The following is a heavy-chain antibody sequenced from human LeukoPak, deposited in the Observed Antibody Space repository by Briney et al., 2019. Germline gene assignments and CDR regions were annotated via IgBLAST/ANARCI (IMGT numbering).Heavy chain of an antibody. CDR2: ISYDATNQ. CDR1: EFTFSSYT. CDR3: ASRYAYGPWSLDY. J-gene: IGHJ4*02. Sequence: GGSLRLSCAASEFTFSSYTMHWVRQAPGKGLEWVALISYDATNQFFADSVRGRFTISRDNSKNTLYLQMNSLRPEDTAVYYCASRYAYGPWSLDYWGQGTLVTVSS. V-gene: IGHV3-30*01. D-gene: IGHD3-10*01.